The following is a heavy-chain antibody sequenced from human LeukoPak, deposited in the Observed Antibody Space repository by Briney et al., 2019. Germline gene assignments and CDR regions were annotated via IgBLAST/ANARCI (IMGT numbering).Heavy chain of an antibody. V-gene: IGHV3-15*01. D-gene: IGHD3-10*01. CDR3: TTGITMVRGVIHLIDY. J-gene: IGHJ4*02. CDR2: IKSKTDGGTT. CDR1: GFTYSNAW. Sequence: PGGSLRLSCAASGFTYSNAWMSWVRQAPGKGLEWVGRIKSKTDGGTTDYAAPVKGRFTISRDDSKNTLYLQMNSLKTEDTAVYYCTTGITMVRGVIHLIDYWGQGTLVTVSS.